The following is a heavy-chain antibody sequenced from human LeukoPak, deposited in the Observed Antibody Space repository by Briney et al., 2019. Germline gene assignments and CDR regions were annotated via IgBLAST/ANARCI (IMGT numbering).Heavy chain of an antibody. Sequence: SSETLSLTCTVSGGSISSYYWSWIRQPPGKGLEWIGYIYYSGSTNYNPSLKSRVTISVDTSKNQFSVKLSSVTAADTAVYYCARDVSCSGGSCADYWGQGTLVTVSS. V-gene: IGHV4-59*01. CDR3: ARDVSCSGGSCADY. J-gene: IGHJ4*02. D-gene: IGHD2-15*01. CDR2: IYYSGST. CDR1: GGSISSYY.